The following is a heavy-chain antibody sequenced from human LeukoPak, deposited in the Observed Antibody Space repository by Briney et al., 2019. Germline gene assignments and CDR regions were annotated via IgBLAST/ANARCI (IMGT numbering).Heavy chain of an antibody. CDR1: GFTFSGYW. Sequence: PGGSLRLSCAAAGFTFSGYWMHWVRQVPGKGLVWVSRITGDGSSTTYADSVKGRFTISRDNAKNTVFLQMISLRAEDTAVYYCARDTGWYVDLWGRGTLVTVSS. CDR3: ARDTGWYVDL. V-gene: IGHV3-74*01. CDR2: ITGDGSST. D-gene: IGHD4-17*01. J-gene: IGHJ2*01.